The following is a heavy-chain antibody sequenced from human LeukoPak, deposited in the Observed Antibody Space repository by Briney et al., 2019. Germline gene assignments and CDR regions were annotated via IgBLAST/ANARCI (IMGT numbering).Heavy chain of an antibody. CDR2: IYYSGST. CDR3: AREGPGAAAFTTISYFDY. J-gene: IGHJ4*02. D-gene: IGHD6-13*01. V-gene: IGHV4-61*08. CDR1: GGSISSSGNS. Sequence: SETLSLTCTVSGGSISSSGNSWGWIRQPPGKGLEWIGYIYYSGSTNYNPSLKSRVTISVDTSKNQFSLKLSSVTAADTAVYYCAREGPGAAAFTTISYFDYWGQGTLVTVSS.